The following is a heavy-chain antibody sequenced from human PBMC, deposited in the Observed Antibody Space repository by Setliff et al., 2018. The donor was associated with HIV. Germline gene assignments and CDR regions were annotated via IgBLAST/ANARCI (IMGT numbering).Heavy chain of an antibody. J-gene: IGHJ4*02. V-gene: IGHV1-2*02. CDR2: INPNNGGT. CDR1: GYTFTGYY. CDR3: ARDDYGDYEGYYQYYFDY. D-gene: IGHD4-17*01. Sequence: ASVKVSCKASGYTFTGYYMHWVRQAPGQGLEWMGWINPNNGGTNYAQKFQGRVTMPRDTSISTAYMELSRLRSDDTAVYYCARDDYGDYEGYYQYYFDYWGQGTLVTVSS.